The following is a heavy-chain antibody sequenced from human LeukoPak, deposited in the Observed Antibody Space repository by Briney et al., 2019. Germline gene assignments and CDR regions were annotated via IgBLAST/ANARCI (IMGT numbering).Heavy chain of an antibody. CDR2: IYSGGST. D-gene: IGHD2-15*01. CDR1: GFTVSSNY. V-gene: IGHV3-53*05. Sequence: GGSLRLSCAASGFTVSSNYMSWVRQAPGKGLEWVSIIYSGGSTFYADSVKGRFTISRDNSKNTLYLQMNSLRPEDTAVYYCARDLHCSGGSCYSGLHYWGQGTLVTVSS. CDR3: ARDLHCSGGSCYSGLHY. J-gene: IGHJ4*02.